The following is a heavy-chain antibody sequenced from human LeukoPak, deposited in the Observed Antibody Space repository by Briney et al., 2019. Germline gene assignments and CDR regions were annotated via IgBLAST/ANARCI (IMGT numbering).Heavy chain of an antibody. V-gene: IGHV1-8*01. Sequence: ASVKVSCKASGCTFTSYDINWVRQATGQGLEWMGWMNPNSGNTGYAQKFQGRVTMTRNTSISTAYMELSSLRSEDTAVYYCARIGVGDYIWGSYRYFYYWGQGTLVTVSS. D-gene: IGHD3-16*02. CDR1: GCTFTSYD. J-gene: IGHJ4*02. CDR2: MNPNSGNT. CDR3: ARIGVGDYIWGSYRYFYY.